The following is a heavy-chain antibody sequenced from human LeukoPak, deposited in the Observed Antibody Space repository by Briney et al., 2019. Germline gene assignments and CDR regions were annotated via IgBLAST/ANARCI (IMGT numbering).Heavy chain of an antibody. CDR1: GGSISSYY. V-gene: IGHV4-59*01. D-gene: IGHD6-19*01. Sequence: PSETLSLTCTVSGGSISSYYWSWIRQPPGKGLEWIGYIYYSGSTNSNPSLKSRVTISVDTSKNQFSLKLSSVTAADTAVYYCARGSGWLPTYWGQGTLVSVSS. J-gene: IGHJ4*02. CDR3: ARGSGWLPTY. CDR2: IYYSGST.